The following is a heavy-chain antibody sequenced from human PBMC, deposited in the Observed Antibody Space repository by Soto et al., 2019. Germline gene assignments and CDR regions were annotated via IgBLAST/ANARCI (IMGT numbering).Heavy chain of an antibody. V-gene: IGHV4-31*03. J-gene: IGHJ6*03. D-gene: IGHD2-2*01. CDR1: GGSISSGGYY. Sequence: SETLSLTCTVSGGSISSGGYYWGWIRQHPGKGLEWIGYIYYSGSTYYNPSLKSRVAISVDTSKNQFSLKLSSVTAADTAVYYCARGPIFCGSTSCYYHYMDVWGKGTTVTVSS. CDR2: IYYSGST. CDR3: ARGPIFCGSTSCYYHYMDV.